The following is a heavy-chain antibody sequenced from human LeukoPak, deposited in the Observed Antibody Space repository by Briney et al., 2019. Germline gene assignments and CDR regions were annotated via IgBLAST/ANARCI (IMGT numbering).Heavy chain of an antibody. V-gene: IGHV1-69*05. CDR1: GGTFSSYA. Sequence: GASVKVSCKASGGTFSSYAISWVRQAPGQGLEWMGGIIPIFGTADYAQKFQGRVTITTDESTSTAYMELSSLRSEDTAVYYCASRNYSSGTLYYFDYWGQGTLVTVSS. J-gene: IGHJ4*02. D-gene: IGHD6-19*01. CDR3: ASRNYSSGTLYYFDY. CDR2: IIPIFGTA.